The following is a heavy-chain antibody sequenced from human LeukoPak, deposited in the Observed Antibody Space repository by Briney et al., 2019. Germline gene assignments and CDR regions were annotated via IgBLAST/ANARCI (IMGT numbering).Heavy chain of an antibody. CDR3: ARVGGCSGGSCYSFYFDY. J-gene: IGHJ4*02. V-gene: IGHV4-4*07. CDR2: IYTSGST. D-gene: IGHD2-15*01. Sequence: SETLSLTCTVSGGSISSYYWSWIRQPAGKGLERIGRIYTSGSTNYNPSLKSRVTMSVDTSKNQFSLKLSSVTAADTAVYYCARVGGCSGGSCYSFYFDYWGQGTLVTVSS. CDR1: GGSISSYY.